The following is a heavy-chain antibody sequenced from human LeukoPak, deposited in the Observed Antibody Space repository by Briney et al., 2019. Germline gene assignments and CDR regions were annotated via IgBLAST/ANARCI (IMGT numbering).Heavy chain of an antibody. CDR3: ARDPSNTSGWKTWFDT. V-gene: IGHV1-18*03. Sequence: ASVKVSCKASGYTFNKYGISWVRQAPGQGLEWMGWISCYNGDTNYAQKLQGRVTLSTDTPTTTVYMELRSLRSDDMAVYYCARDPSNTSGWKTWFDTWGQGTPVTVSS. J-gene: IGHJ5*02. CDR2: ISCYNGDT. D-gene: IGHD6-19*01. CDR1: GYTFNKYG.